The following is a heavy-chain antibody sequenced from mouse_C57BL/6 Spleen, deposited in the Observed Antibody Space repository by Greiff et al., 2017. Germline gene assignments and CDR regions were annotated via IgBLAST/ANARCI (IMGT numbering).Heavy chain of an antibody. CDR2: IYPSDSET. D-gene: IGHD2-4*01. V-gene: IGHV1-61*01. Sequence: QVQLQQPGAELVRPGSSVKLSCKASGYTFTSYWMDWVKQRPGQGLEWIGNIYPSDSETHYNQKFKDKATLTVDKSSSTAYMQLSSLTSEDSAVYYCARGIYYDYDYYAMDYWGQGTSVTVSS. CDR1: GYTFTSYW. CDR3: ARGIYYDYDYYAMDY. J-gene: IGHJ4*01.